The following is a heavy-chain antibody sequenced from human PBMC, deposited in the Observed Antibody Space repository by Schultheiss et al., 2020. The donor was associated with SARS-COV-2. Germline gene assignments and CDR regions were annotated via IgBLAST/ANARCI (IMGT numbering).Heavy chain of an antibody. Sequence: SETLSLTCAVSGGSISSSNWWSWVRQPPGKGLEWIGEIYHSGSTNYNPSLKSRVTISVDRSKNQFSLRLSSVTAADTAVYYCARGNDFGVLIGHYGMDVWGQGTTVTVSS. CDR1: GGSISSSNW. J-gene: IGHJ6*02. CDR2: IYHSGST. CDR3: ARGNDFGVLIGHYGMDV. D-gene: IGHD3-16*02. V-gene: IGHV4-4*02.